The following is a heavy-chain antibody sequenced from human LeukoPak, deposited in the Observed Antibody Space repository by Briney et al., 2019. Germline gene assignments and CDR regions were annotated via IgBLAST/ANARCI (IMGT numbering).Heavy chain of an antibody. CDR1: GGSISSGDYY. D-gene: IGHD1-1*01. CDR3: VVGNDWGFR. CDR2: INHSGST. Sequence: SQALSLTCTVSGGSISSGDYYWRWIRQPPGKGLEWIGEINHSGSTNYNPSLKSRVTISVDTSKNQFSLKLSSVTAADTAVYYCVVGNDWGFRWGQGTLVTVSS. J-gene: IGHJ4*02. V-gene: IGHV4-30-4*03.